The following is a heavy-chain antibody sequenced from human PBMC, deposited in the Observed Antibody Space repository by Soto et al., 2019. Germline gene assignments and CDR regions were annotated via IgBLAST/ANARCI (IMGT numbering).Heavy chain of an antibody. V-gene: IGHV1-58*02. D-gene: IGHD2-15*01. Sequence: SVKVSCRASGSGFIRSGIQWVRQAHGQRLEWIGWIVVASGQTNYAQNFRGRVAITRDTSTATAYIELTGLTSEDTAVYFCSADRPDIGVGWGVWGQGIKVNVYS. CDR2: IVVASGQT. CDR3: SADRPDIGVGWGV. CDR1: GSGFIRSG. J-gene: IGHJ6*02.